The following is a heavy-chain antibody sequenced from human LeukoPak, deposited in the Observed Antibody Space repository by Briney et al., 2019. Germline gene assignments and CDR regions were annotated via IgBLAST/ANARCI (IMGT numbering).Heavy chain of an antibody. V-gene: IGHV4-59*01. CDR3: ARDMGLYYDFWSGYFDY. Sequence: SDSQSLTCTVSSDSIYRYDWSGLRQPRGKGLEWNGYIYYSGSTNYNPSLKSRVTISVDTSKNQFSLKLSSVTAADTAVYYCARDMGLYYDFWSGYFDYRGQGTLVTVSS. D-gene: IGHD3-3*01. J-gene: IGHJ4*02. CDR1: SDSIYRYD. CDR2: IYYSGST.